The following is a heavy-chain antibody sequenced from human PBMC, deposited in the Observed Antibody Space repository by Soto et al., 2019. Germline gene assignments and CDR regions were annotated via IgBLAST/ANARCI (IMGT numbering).Heavy chain of an antibody. Sequence: GGSLRLSCAASEFTFSNYAMSWVRQAPGKGLEWVSAISYGGGTTYYADSVKGRFTISRDNSKNTLYLQMNSLRAEDTAVYYCAKNPGYYYDSTGYHFDPWGQGTLVTVPQ. CDR3: AKNPGYYYDSTGYHFDP. V-gene: IGHV3-23*01. D-gene: IGHD3-22*01. J-gene: IGHJ5*02. CDR1: EFTFSNYA. CDR2: ISYGGGTT.